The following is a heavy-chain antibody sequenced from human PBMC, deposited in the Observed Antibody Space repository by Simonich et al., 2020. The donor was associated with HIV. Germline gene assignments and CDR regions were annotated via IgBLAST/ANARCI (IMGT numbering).Heavy chain of an antibody. CDR2: IIPIPGRT. D-gene: IGHD3-16*01. CDR1: GGTSSSFA. J-gene: IGHJ3*02. CDR3: ASLGAPHAFDI. V-gene: IGHV1-69*06. Sequence: QVQLVQSGAEVKKPGSSVKVSCKASGGTSSSFAISWVRKPPGQGLEGIGGIIPIPGRTNYAQQFQGRVTITADKPTHTAYMELSSLRSEDTAVYFCASLGAPHAFDIRGQGTMVTVSS.